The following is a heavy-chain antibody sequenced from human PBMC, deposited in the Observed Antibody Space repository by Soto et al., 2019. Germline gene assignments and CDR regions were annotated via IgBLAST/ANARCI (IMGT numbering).Heavy chain of an antibody. V-gene: IGHV3-23*01. CDR2: ISGSGGST. J-gene: IGHJ4*02. Sequence: EVQLLESGGGLVQPGGSLRLSCAASGFTFSSYAMSWVRQAPGKGLEWVSAISGSGGSTYYADSVKGRFTISRDNSKDTLYLQMNSLRAEDTAVYYCATYDSSAPSGYFDYWGQGTLVTVSS. D-gene: IGHD3-22*01. CDR1: GFTFSSYA. CDR3: ATYDSSAPSGYFDY.